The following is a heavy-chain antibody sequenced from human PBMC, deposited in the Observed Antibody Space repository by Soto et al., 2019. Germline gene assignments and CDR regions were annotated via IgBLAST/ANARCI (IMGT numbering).Heavy chain of an antibody. CDR3: ARESITIFGVAAPDFDY. CDR2: IYYSGST. V-gene: IGHV4-30-4*01. D-gene: IGHD3-3*01. CDR1: GGSISSGDYY. J-gene: IGHJ4*02. Sequence: PSETLSLTCTVSGGSISSGDYYWSWIRQPPGKGLEWIGYIYYSGSTYYNPSLKSRVTISVDTPKNQFSLKLSSVTAADTAVYYCARESITIFGVAAPDFDYWGQGTLVTVSS.